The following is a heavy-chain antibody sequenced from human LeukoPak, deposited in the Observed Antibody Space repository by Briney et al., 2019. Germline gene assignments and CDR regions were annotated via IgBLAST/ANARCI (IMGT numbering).Heavy chain of an antibody. D-gene: IGHD5-12*01. V-gene: IGHV3-48*03. CDR2: ISSSGSTI. Sequence: AGGSLRLSCAASGFTFSSYEMNWVRQAPGKGLEWVSYISSSGSTIYYADSVKGRFTISRDNAKNSLYLQMNSLRSEDTAVYYCATWVSAWLRFDYWGQGTLVTVSS. CDR1: GFTFSSYE. CDR3: ATWVSAWLRFDY. J-gene: IGHJ4*02.